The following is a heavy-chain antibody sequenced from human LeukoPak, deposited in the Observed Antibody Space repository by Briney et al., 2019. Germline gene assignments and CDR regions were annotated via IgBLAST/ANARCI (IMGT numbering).Heavy chain of an antibody. CDR1: GYTFTSYY. J-gene: IGHJ5*02. Sequence: ASVKVSCTASGYTFTSYYMHWVRQAPGQRLEWMGWINAANGNTQYSQKFQGRVTITRDTSASTAYMELSSLRSEDTAVYYCARGAPIRVAVAATFDPWGQGTLVTVPS. CDR3: ARGAPIRVAVAATFDP. V-gene: IGHV1-3*01. D-gene: IGHD6-19*01. CDR2: INAANGNT.